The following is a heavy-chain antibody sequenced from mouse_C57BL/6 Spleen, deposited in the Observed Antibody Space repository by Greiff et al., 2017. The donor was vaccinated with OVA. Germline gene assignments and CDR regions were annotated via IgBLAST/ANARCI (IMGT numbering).Heavy chain of an antibody. CDR3: ARGGGRSDY. J-gene: IGHJ2*01. CDR1: GYTFTDYY. D-gene: IGHD1-1*02. Sequence: EVQLQQSGPELVKPGASVKISCKASGYTFTDYYMNWVKQSHGKSLEWIGDINPNNGGTSYNQKFKGKATLTVDKSSSTAYMELRSLTSEDSAVYYCARGGGRSDYWGQGTTLTVSS. CDR2: INPNNGGT. V-gene: IGHV1-26*01.